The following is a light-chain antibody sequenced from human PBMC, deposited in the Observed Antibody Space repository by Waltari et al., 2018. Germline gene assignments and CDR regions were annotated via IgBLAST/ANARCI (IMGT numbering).Light chain of an antibody. V-gene: IGKV4-1*01. CDR1: QSVLYSSNNKNY. Sequence: DIVMTQSPDSLAVSLGERATINCKSSQSVLYSSNNKNYLAWYQQNPGQPPKLLIYWASTRESGVPDRFSGSGSGTDFTLTISSLQAEDVAVYYCQQYYSTLVTFGPGTKVEIK. CDR3: QQYYSTLVT. CDR2: WAS. J-gene: IGKJ3*01.